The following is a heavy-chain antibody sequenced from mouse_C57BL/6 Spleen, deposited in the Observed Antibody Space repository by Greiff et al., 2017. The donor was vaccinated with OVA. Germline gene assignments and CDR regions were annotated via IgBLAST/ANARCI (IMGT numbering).Heavy chain of an antibody. CDR2: IHPNSGST. D-gene: IGHD2-4*01. CDR1: GYTFTSYW. J-gene: IGHJ3*01. V-gene: IGHV1-64*01. CDR3: AREGYDYPFAY. Sequence: VQLKQPGAELVKPGASVKLSCKASGYTFTSYWMHWVKQRPGQGLEWIGMIHPNSGSTNYNEKFKSKATLTVDKSSSTAYMQLSSLTSEDSAVYYCAREGYDYPFAYWGQGTLVTVSA.